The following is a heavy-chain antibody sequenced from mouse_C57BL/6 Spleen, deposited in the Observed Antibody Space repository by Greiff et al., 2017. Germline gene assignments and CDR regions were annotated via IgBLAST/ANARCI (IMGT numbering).Heavy chain of an antibody. D-gene: IGHD2-1*01. Sequence: EVQLQESGGGLVKPGGSLKLSCAASGFTFSSYAMSWVRQTPEKRLEWVATISDGGSYTYYPDNVKGRFTISRDNAKNNLYLQMSHLKSEDTAMYYCARDAYGNYDYAMDYWGQGTSVTVSS. J-gene: IGHJ4*01. CDR1: GFTFSSYA. CDR3: ARDAYGNYDYAMDY. CDR2: ISDGGSYT. V-gene: IGHV5-4*01.